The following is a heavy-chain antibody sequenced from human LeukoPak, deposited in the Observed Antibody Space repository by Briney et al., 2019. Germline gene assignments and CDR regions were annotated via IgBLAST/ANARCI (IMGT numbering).Heavy chain of an antibody. Sequence: ASVKVSCKASGYTFTGYYMHWVRQAPGQGLEWMGWINPNSGGTNYAQKFQGRVTMTRDTSISTAYMELSRLRSDDTAVYYCARFSGSYYSNHAFDIWGQGTMVTVSS. D-gene: IGHD1-26*01. CDR2: INPNSGGT. J-gene: IGHJ3*02. CDR3: ARFSGSYYSNHAFDI. V-gene: IGHV1-2*02. CDR1: GYTFTGYY.